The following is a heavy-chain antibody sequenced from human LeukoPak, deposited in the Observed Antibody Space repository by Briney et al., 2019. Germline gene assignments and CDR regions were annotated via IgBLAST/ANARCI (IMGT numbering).Heavy chain of an antibody. Sequence: PGGSLRLSCAASGFTFSSYSMNWVRQAPGKGLEWVANIKQDGSEKYYVDSVKGRFTISRDIAKNSLYLQMNSLRAEDTAVYYCVRESRRYQLPGLNDYYYMDVWGKGTTVTVSS. CDR1: GFTFSSYS. CDR3: VRESRRYQLPGLNDYYYMDV. V-gene: IGHV3-7*01. D-gene: IGHD2-2*01. J-gene: IGHJ6*03. CDR2: IKQDGSEK.